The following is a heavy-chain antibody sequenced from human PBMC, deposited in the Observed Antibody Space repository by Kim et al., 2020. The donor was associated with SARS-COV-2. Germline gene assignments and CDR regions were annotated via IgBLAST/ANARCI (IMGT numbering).Heavy chain of an antibody. CDR3: AKGITIVRGVIGVGYYYGMDV. D-gene: IGHD3-10*01. Sequence: GGSLRLSCAASGFTFDGYTIHWVRQAPGKGLEWVSRISWDGDSTYSADAVKGRFTISRANSKNSLYLQMNSLRTEDTALYYCAKGITIVRGVIGVGYYYGMDVWGQGTTVTVSS. V-gene: IGHV3-43*01. CDR2: ISWDGDST. J-gene: IGHJ6*02. CDR1: GFTFDGYT.